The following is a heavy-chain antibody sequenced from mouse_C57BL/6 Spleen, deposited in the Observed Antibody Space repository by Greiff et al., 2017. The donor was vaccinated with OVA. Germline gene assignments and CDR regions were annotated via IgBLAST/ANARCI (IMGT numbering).Heavy chain of an antibody. D-gene: IGHD2-4*01. CDR2: IDPETGGT. J-gene: IGHJ1*03. CDR3: TRRGLRLDWYFDV. Sequence: QVQLQQSGAELVRPGASVTLSCKASGYTFTDYEMHWVKQTPVHGLEWIGAIDPETGGTAYNQKFKGKAILTADKSSSTAYMELRSLTSEDSAVDYCTRRGLRLDWYFDVWGTGTTVTVSS. CDR1: GYTFTDYE. V-gene: IGHV1-15*01.